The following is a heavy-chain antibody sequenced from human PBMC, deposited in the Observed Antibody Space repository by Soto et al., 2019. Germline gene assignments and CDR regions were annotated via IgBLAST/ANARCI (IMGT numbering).Heavy chain of an antibody. D-gene: IGHD6-6*01. CDR2: IYWDDDK. Sequence: QITLKESGPTLVKPTQTLTLTCTFSGFSLSTSGVGVGWIRQPPGKALEWLALIYWDDDKRYSSSLNSRLTIXXXXXXXXXXXXXXXXXXXXXXXXXXAHSRPXXLLDYWGQGTLVTVSS. CDR3: AHSRPXXLLDY. V-gene: IGHV2-5*02. CDR1: GFSLSTSGVG. J-gene: IGHJ4*02.